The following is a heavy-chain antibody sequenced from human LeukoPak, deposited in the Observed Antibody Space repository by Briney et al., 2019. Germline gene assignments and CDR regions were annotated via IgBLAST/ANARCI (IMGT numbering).Heavy chain of an antibody. CDR1: GYTFTSYA. V-gene: IGHV1-3*01. D-gene: IGHD3-3*01. CDR3: ARVLLEFGGWFDP. Sequence: ASVKVSSKASGYTFTSYAIHWVRQAPGQRLEWMGLINSGKCNTKNSEKFQGRVTITRDTSANPAYMEVSSLRSEDRDVYYRARVLLEFGGWFDPWGQGTLVTVSS. CDR2: INSGKCNT. J-gene: IGHJ5*02.